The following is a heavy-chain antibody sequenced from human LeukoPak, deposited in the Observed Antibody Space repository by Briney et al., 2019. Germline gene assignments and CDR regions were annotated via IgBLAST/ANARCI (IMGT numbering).Heavy chain of an antibody. D-gene: IGHD3-9*01. CDR2: IYYSGST. V-gene: IGHV4-31*03. CDR3: ARHGVNILTGQVIAFDI. Sequence: SETLSLTCTVSGDSISSGGYYWSWIRQHPGKGLEWTGYIYYSGSTYYNPSLRSRVTISVDTSKNQFSLKLSSVTAADTAVYYCARHGVNILTGQVIAFDIRGQGTMVTVSS. J-gene: IGHJ3*02. CDR1: GDSISSGGYY.